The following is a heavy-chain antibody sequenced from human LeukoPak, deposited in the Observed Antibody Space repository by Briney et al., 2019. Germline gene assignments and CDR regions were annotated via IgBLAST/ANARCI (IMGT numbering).Heavy chain of an antibody. CDR2: ISGSSSTI. Sequence: GGSLRLSCAASGFTFSSHSMNWVRQAPGKGLEWVSYISGSSSTIYYADSVKGRFTISRDNAKNSLYLQVNSLRAEDTAVYYCARGSGSYLAWGQGTLVTVSS. D-gene: IGHD1-26*01. CDR1: GFTFSSHS. J-gene: IGHJ5*02. CDR3: ARGSGSYLA. V-gene: IGHV3-48*04.